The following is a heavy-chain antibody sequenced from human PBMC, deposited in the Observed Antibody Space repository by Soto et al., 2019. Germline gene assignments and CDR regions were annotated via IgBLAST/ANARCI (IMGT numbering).Heavy chain of an antibody. D-gene: IGHD3-10*01. Sequence: QVQLVESGGGVVQSGTSVRLSCAASGMKFSSYGMHWVRQAPGKGLEWVAVIWFDGFKKYYVDSVKGRFTISRDNSNNTLYLQMNSLRAEDTGVYYCARELLYGTGSRNFHYYGMDVWGQGTTVTVSS. J-gene: IGHJ6*02. CDR2: IWFDGFKK. CDR1: GMKFSSYG. V-gene: IGHV3-33*01. CDR3: ARELLYGTGSRNFHYYGMDV.